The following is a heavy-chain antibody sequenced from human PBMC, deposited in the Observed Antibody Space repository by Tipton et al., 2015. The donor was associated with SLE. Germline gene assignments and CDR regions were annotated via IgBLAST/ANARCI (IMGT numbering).Heavy chain of an antibody. CDR1: GGSISSHY. Sequence: TLSLTCTVSGGSISSHYWSWIRQPPWKGLEWIGYISYSETTNYNPSLKSRVTISVDTSKNQFSLKLRSVTAADTAVYYCAGAWQGYCSGGTCYVLDYWGQGTLVTVSS. CDR2: ISYSETT. V-gene: IGHV4-59*11. D-gene: IGHD2-15*01. J-gene: IGHJ4*02. CDR3: AGAWQGYCSGGTCYVLDY.